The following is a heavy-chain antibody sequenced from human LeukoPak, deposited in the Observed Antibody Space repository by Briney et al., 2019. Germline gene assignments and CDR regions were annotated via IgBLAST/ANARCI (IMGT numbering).Heavy chain of an antibody. CDR3: AKVGLGSSWYYFDY. CDR2: ISWNSGSI. D-gene: IGHD6-13*01. V-gene: IGHV3-9*01. CDR1: GFTFNGYA. Sequence: GGSLRLSCAASGFTFNGYAMHWVRQAPGKGLEWVSGISWNSGSIGYADSVKGRFTISRDNAKNSLYLQMNSLRAEDTALYYCAKVGLGSSWYYFDYWGQGTLVTVSS. J-gene: IGHJ4*02.